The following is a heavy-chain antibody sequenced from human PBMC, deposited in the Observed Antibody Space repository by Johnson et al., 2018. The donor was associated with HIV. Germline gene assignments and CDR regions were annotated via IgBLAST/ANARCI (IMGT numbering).Heavy chain of an antibody. J-gene: IGHJ3*02. CDR1: GFTFSSYA. V-gene: IGHV3-23*04. Sequence: VQLVESGGGLVQPGGSLRLSCAASGFTFSSYAMSWVRQAPGQGLEWVSAIRGSGGSPYYAAPVKGRFTIARDNSKNTLSLQMNSLRAEDTAVYYCANGGGGDFDIWGQGTMVTVSS. D-gene: IGHD3-16*01. CDR2: IRGSGGSP. CDR3: ANGGGGDFDI.